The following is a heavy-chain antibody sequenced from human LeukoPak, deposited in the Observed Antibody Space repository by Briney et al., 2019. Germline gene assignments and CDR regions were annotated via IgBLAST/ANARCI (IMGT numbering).Heavy chain of an antibody. D-gene: IGHD6-13*01. CDR3: AKDLGYAAGIDY. V-gene: IGHV3-33*06. J-gene: IGHJ4*02. CDR1: GFTFSSYG. CDR2: IWYDGSNK. Sequence: GGSLRLSCAASGFTFSSYGMHWVRQAPGKGLEWVAVIWYDGSNKYYADSVKGRFTISRDNSKNTLYLQMNSLRAEDRAVYYCAKDLGYAAGIDYWGQGTLVTVSS.